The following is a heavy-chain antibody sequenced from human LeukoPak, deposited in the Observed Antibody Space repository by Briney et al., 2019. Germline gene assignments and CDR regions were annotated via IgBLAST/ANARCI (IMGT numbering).Heavy chain of an antibody. Sequence: SETLSLTCTVSGGSISSYYWSWIRQPPGKGLEWIGYIYYSGSTNYNPSLKSRVTISVDTSKNQFSLKLSSVTAADTAVYYCARVKSSGWGWGSNYWGQGTLVTVSS. D-gene: IGHD6-19*01. CDR3: ARVKSSGWGWGSNY. J-gene: IGHJ4*02. V-gene: IGHV4-59*01. CDR1: GGSISSYY. CDR2: IYYSGST.